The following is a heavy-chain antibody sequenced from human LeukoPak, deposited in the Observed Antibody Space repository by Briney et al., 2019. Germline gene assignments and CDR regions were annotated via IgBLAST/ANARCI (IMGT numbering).Heavy chain of an antibody. D-gene: IGHD3-16*02. J-gene: IGHJ3*02. CDR1: GYSFTSYW. CDR2: IYPGDSDT. Sequence: RGESLKISCKGSGYSFTSYWIGWVRQMPGKGLEWMGIIYPGDSDTRYSPSFQGQVTISADKSISTAYLQWSSLKASDTAMYYCARCLKWLWGIYHDAFDIWGQGTMVTVSS. CDR3: ARCLKWLWGIYHDAFDI. V-gene: IGHV5-51*01.